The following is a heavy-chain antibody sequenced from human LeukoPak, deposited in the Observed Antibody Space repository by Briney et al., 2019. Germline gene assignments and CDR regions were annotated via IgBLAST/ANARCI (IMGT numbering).Heavy chain of an antibody. CDR3: ARAVVVPAAIILDP. V-gene: IGHV4-30-4*08. J-gene: IGHJ5*02. CDR1: GGSISSGDYY. Sequence: SETLSLTCTVSGGSISSGDYYWSWIRQPPGKDLEWIGYIYYSGSTYYNPSLKSRVTISVDTSKNQFSLKLSSVTAADTAVYYCARAVVVPAAIILDPWGQGTLVTVSS. CDR2: IYYSGST. D-gene: IGHD2-2*01.